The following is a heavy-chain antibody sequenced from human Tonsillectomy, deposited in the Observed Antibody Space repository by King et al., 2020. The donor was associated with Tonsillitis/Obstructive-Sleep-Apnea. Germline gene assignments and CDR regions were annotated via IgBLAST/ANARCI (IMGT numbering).Heavy chain of an antibody. V-gene: IGHV1-3*01. CDR1: GYTFTSYT. CDR2: INAGNGNT. J-gene: IGHJ4*02. CDR3: ARLGTVTNDY. Sequence: QLVQSGAEVKKPGASVKVSCKASGYTFTSYTMHLVRQAPGQRLEWMGWINAGNGNTKYSKKFQGRVTITRDTSAGTAYMALNSLRSEDTAVYYCARLGTVTNDYWGQGTLVTVSS. D-gene: IGHD4-17*01.